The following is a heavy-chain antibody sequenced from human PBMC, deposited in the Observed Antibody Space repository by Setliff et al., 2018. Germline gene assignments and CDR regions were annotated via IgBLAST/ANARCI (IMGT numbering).Heavy chain of an antibody. Sequence: PGGSLRLSCAASGFTFGGWSMYWVRQVPGRGLEWVSLIRWDGVATYYADSVQGRFTISRDNPKNTLHLQMNGLRVEDTAIYYCARSPHDFWSGRVFFDYWGQGMLVTVSS. J-gene: IGHJ4*01. CDR1: GFTFGGWS. CDR3: ARSPHDFWSGRVFFDY. D-gene: IGHD3-3*01. V-gene: IGHV3-43*01. CDR2: IRWDGVAT.